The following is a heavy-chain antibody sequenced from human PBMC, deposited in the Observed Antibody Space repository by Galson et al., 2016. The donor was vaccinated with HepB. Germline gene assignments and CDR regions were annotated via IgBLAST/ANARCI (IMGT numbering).Heavy chain of an antibody. CDR1: GFTFDDSA. V-gene: IGHV3-9*01. CDR2: IYYNSDRI. CDR3: VRDMAPGGAGV. Sequence: SLRLSCAASGFTFDDSAMHWVRQTPGKGLAWVSGIYYNSDRIGYADSVRGRFTLSGDNARNSLYLQMNSLEPVDSAWYYCVRDMAPGGAGVWGQGTTVTVS. D-gene: IGHD3-16*01. J-gene: IGHJ6*02.